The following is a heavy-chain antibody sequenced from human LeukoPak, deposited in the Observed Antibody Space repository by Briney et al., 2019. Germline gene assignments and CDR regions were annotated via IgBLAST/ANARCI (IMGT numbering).Heavy chain of an antibody. Sequence: ASVKVSCKASGYTFTNFVIHWVRQAPGQRLEWMGWINTGNGNTKYSQKFRGRVTITRDTSASTAYMELSSLTSEDTAVYYCARGISFYHWFDPWGQGTLVTVSS. J-gene: IGHJ5*02. D-gene: IGHD3-16*01. CDR3: ARGISFYHWFDP. V-gene: IGHV1-3*04. CDR1: GYTFTNFV. CDR2: INTGNGNT.